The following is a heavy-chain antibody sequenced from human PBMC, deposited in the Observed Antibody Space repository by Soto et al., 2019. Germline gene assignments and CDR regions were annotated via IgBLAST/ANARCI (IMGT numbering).Heavy chain of an antibody. Sequence: VQLVQSGAEVKKPGASVKVSCKASGYTFKTYGISWVRQAPGQGLEWMGWISTFNGETRYAKKFQARVTVPPDTSTTTGYIELRSLRSDATAVYYCARDVGYCSSSTCLIDYWGQGPLVSVSS. V-gene: IGHV1-18*01. D-gene: IGHD2-2*01. CDR3: ARDVGYCSSSTCLIDY. J-gene: IGHJ4*02. CDR2: ISTFNGET. CDR1: GYTFKTYG.